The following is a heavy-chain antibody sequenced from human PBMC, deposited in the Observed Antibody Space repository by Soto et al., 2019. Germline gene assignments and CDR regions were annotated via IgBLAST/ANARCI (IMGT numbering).Heavy chain of an antibody. J-gene: IGHJ5*02. D-gene: IGHD6-13*01. V-gene: IGHV1-2*02. CDR3: ARGKGIAPGLWFDP. Sequence: ASVKVSCKASGYTFTGYYMHWVRQAPGQGLEWMGWINPNSGGTNYAQKFQGRVTMTRDTSISTAYMELSRLRSDDTAVYYCARGKGIAPGLWFDPWGQGTLVTVSS. CDR2: INPNSGGT. CDR1: GYTFTGYY.